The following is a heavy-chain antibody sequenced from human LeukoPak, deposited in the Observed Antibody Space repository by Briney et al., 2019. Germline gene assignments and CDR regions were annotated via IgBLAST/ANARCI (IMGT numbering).Heavy chain of an antibody. V-gene: IGHV4-30-4*08. CDR1: GGSITSNDHY. D-gene: IGHD3-3*01. Sequence: SQTLSLTCAVSGGSITSNDHYWSWIRQTPGQGLEWIGNIYYSGTTYYNPSLKSRVTISVDTSKNQFSLKLSSVTAADTAVYYCARPRSLGVFGVGKGEDAFDIWGQGTMVTVSS. J-gene: IGHJ3*02. CDR2: IYYSGTT. CDR3: ARPRSLGVFGVGKGEDAFDI.